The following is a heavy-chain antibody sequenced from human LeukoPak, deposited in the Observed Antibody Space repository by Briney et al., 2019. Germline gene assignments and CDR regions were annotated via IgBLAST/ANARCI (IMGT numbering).Heavy chain of an antibody. D-gene: IGHD6-19*01. V-gene: IGHV3-48*01. CDR1: GFTFSSYS. Sequence: PGGSLRLSCAASGFTFSSYSMNWVRQAPGKGLGWVSYISSSSTIYYADSVKGRFTISRDNAKNSLYLQMNSLRAEDTAVYYCTCVSRQWLVGYMDVWGKGTTVTVSS. J-gene: IGHJ6*03. CDR3: TCVSRQWLVGYMDV. CDR2: ISSSSTI.